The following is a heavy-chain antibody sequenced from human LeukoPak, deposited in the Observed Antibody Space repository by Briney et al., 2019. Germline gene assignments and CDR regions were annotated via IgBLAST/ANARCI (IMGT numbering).Heavy chain of an antibody. CDR1: GYTFTSYA. D-gene: IGHD3-10*01. CDR2: INTNTGNP. V-gene: IGHV7-4-1*02. J-gene: IGHJ4*02. Sequence: ASVKVSCKASGYTFTSYAMNWVRQAPGQGLEWMGWINTNTGNPTYAQGFTGRIVFSLDTSVSTAYLQISSLKAEDTAVYYCARDAYYYGSGSYLVAPADYWGQGTLVTVSS. CDR3: ARDAYYYGSGSYLVAPADY.